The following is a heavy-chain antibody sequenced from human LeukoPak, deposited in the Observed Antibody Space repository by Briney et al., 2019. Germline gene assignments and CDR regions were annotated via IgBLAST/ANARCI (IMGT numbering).Heavy chain of an antibody. Sequence: GGSLRLSSAASGFTFSSYEMNWVRQAPGKGLEWVSYISSSGSTIYYADSVKGRFTISRANAKHSLYLQMNSLRAEDTAVYYCAELGITMIGGVWGKGTTVTISS. J-gene: IGHJ6*04. V-gene: IGHV3-48*03. D-gene: IGHD3-10*02. CDR2: ISSSGSTI. CDR1: GFTFSSYE. CDR3: AELGITMIGGV.